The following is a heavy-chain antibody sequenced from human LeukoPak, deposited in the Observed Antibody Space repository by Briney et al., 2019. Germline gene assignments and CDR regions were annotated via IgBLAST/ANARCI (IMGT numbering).Heavy chain of an antibody. CDR2: ISPIFGTA. J-gene: IGHJ6*03. CDR3: AREVGELPSYYYYMDV. V-gene: IGHV1-69*05. D-gene: IGHD1-26*01. CDR1: GGTFSSYA. Sequence: SVKVSCKASGGTFSSYAISWVRQAPGQGLEWMGGISPIFGTANYAQKFQGRVTITTDESTSTAYMELSSLRSEDTAVYYCAREVGELPSYYYYMDVWGKGTTVTVSS.